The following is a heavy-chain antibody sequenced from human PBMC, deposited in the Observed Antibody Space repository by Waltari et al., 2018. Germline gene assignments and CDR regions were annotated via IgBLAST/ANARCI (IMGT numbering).Heavy chain of an antibody. CDR1: GESFSAFY. J-gene: IGHJ6*02. V-gene: IGHV4-34*02. D-gene: IGHD5-12*01. CDR3: ARGRRLGYYYGLDV. Sequence: QVQLQQWGAGLLKSSATLSLTCAVSGESFSAFYWSWIRQPPGKGLEWIGEINHSGSTNYNPSLKSRVTISVDRTRNQFSLNLNSVTAADTAVFYCARGRRLGYYYGLDVWGQGTTVTVSS. CDR2: INHSGST.